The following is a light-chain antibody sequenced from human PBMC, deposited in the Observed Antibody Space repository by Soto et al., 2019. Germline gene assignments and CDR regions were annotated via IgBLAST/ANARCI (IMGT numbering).Light chain of an antibody. CDR2: DVS. Sequence: QSALTQPASVSGSPGQSITISCTGTSSDVGGYNYVSWYQQHPGQAPKLMIYDVSNRPSGISNRFSGSKSGNTASLTISGLQAEDEADYYCSSYRSRSALSVFGTGTKVTVL. CDR3: SSYRSRSALSV. CDR1: SSDVGGYNY. J-gene: IGLJ1*01. V-gene: IGLV2-14*03.